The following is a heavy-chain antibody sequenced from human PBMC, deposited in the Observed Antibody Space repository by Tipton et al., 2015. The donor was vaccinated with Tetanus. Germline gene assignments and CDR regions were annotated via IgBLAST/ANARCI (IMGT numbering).Heavy chain of an antibody. CDR2: INHSGST. V-gene: IGHV4-34*01. CDR1: GGSFSGYY. J-gene: IGHJ4*02. D-gene: IGHD6-13*01. Sequence: TLSLTCAVYGGSFSGYYWSWIRQPPGKGLEWIGEINHSGSTNYNPSLKSRVTISVDTSKNQFSLKLSSVTAADTAVYYCARGLRIAAAGTVFGYWGQGTLVTVSS. CDR3: ARGLRIAAAGTVFGY.